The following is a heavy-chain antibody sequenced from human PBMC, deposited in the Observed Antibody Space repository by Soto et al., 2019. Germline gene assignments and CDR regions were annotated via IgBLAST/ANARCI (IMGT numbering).Heavy chain of an antibody. CDR3: ASPALTPTGYYGSGSYSD. CDR1: GGTFSSDA. V-gene: IGHV1-69*06. CDR2: IIPIFGTA. Sequence: SVKVSCKASGGTFSSDAISWVRQAPGQVLEWMGVIIPIFGTANYAQKFQGRVTITADKSTSTAYMELSSLRSEDTAVYYCASPALTPTGYYGSGSYSDCGQGTLVTVSS. J-gene: IGHJ4*02. D-gene: IGHD3-10*01.